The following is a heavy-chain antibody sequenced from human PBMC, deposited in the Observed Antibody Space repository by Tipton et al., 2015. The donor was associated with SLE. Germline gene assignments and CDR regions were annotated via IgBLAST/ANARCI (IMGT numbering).Heavy chain of an antibody. CDR1: GGSISSGSYY. Sequence: TLSLTCTVSGGSISSGSYYWSWIRQPAGKGLEWIGYIYTSGSTNYNPSLKSRVTISVDTSKNQFSLKLSSVTAADTAVYYCASSSSSWLDAEYFQHWGQGTLVTVSS. CDR3: ASSSSSWLDAEYFQH. V-gene: IGHV4-61*09. CDR2: IYTSGST. J-gene: IGHJ1*01. D-gene: IGHD6-13*01.